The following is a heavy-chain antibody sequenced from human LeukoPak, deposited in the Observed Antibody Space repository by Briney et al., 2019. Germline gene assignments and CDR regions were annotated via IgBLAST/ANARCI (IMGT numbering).Heavy chain of an antibody. J-gene: IGHJ4*02. CDR2: IYPGDSES. Sequence: GEPLKISCTASGYIFTSYSIGWVRQMPGKGLEWMGIIYPGDSESRYSPSFQGQVTISADKSISTAYLQWSSLKASDTAMYYCARPLLGSSLGGYGYWGQGTLVSVSS. D-gene: IGHD5-12*01. V-gene: IGHV5-51*01. CDR3: ARPLLGSSLGGYGY. CDR1: GYIFTSYS.